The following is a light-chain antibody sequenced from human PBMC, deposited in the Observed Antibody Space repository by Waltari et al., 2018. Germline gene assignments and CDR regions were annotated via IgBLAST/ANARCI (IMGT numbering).Light chain of an antibody. CDR1: QSISSW. Sequence: DIQMTQSPSTLSASVGDRVTIPCRASQSISSWLAWYQQKPGKAPNLLIYKASSLESGVPSRFSGSGSGTEFTLTISSLQHDDFATYYCQQYNSYSWTFGQGTKVEIK. CDR2: KAS. J-gene: IGKJ1*01. CDR3: QQYNSYSWT. V-gene: IGKV1-5*03.